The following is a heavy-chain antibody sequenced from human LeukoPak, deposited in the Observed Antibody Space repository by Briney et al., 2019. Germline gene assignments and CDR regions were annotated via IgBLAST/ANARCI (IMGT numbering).Heavy chain of an antibody. Sequence: GGSLRLSCAASGFTFSSYWMTWVRQAPGKGLEWVANINGDGSEMYHVDSVKGRFTISRDNTKNSLFLQMNSLRAEDTAVYYCARGVYALDIWGQGTMVTVSS. CDR2: INGDGSEM. J-gene: IGHJ3*02. CDR1: GFTFSSYW. CDR3: ARGVYALDI. V-gene: IGHV3-7*03.